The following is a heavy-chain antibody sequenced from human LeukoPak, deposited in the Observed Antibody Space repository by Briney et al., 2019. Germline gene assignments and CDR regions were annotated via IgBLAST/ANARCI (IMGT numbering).Heavy chain of an antibody. CDR1: GGSISSYY. CDR2: IYYSGST. V-gene: IGHV4-59*01. Sequence: SETLSLTCTVSGGSISSYYWSWIRQPPGKGLEWIGFIYYSGSTKYNPSLKSRVTISLDTSKNQFSLKLSSVTAADTAVYFCARGISLTVIIDWGQGTLVTVSS. D-gene: IGHD3-22*01. J-gene: IGHJ4*02. CDR3: ARGISLTVIID.